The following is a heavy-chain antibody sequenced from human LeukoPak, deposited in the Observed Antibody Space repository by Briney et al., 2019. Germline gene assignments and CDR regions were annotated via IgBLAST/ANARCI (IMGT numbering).Heavy chain of an antibody. D-gene: IGHD3-22*01. CDR2: ISGSGGST. V-gene: IGHV3-23*01. CDR1: GFTFSSYA. CDR3: AKALYYYDSSGYYTRSNAFDI. J-gene: IGHJ3*02. Sequence: GGSLRLSCAASGFTFSSYAMSWVRQAPGKGLEWVSAISGSGGSTYYADSVKGRFTISRDNSKNTLYLQMNSLRAGDTAVYYCAKALYYYDSSGYYTRSNAFDIWGQGTMVTVSS.